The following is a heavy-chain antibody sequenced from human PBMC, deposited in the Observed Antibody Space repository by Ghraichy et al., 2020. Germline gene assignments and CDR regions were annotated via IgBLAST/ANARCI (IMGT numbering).Heavy chain of an antibody. V-gene: IGHV4-34*01. J-gene: IGHJ1*01. CDR2: VSHSGST. D-gene: IGHD2-15*01. CDR3: ATRPRGIFTSEYFHH. Sequence: SQTLSLTCAVYAGSFSDYYWTWVRQPPARGLEWIGEVSHSGSTLYNPSLKSRVTISIDTSRKQFSLNLASVTAADTAVYYCATRPRGIFTSEYFHHWGLGTLVTVSA. CDR1: AGSFSDYY.